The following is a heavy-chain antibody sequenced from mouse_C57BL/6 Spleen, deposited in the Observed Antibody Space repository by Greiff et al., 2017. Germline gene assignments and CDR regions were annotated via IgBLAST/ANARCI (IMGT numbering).Heavy chain of an antibody. CDR2: IRNKANGYTT. J-gene: IGHJ2*01. CDR3: ARYRRGSRYFDY. CDR1: GFTFTDYY. Sequence: EVKLMESGGGLVQPGGSLSLSCAASGFTFTDYYMSWVRQPPGKALEWLGFIRNKANGYTTEYSASVKGRFTISRDNSHSILYLQMNALRAEDSATYYCARYRRGSRYFDYWGQGTTLTVSS. V-gene: IGHV7-3*01. D-gene: IGHD3-1*01.